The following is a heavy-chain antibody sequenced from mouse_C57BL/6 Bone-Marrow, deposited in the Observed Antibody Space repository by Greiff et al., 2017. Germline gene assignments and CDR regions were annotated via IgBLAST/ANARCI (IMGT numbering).Heavy chain of an antibody. CDR2: IYPGSGNT. CDR3: AKVDGNYAFDY. CDR1: GYTFTDYY. V-gene: IGHV1-76*01. D-gene: IGHD2-1*01. J-gene: IGHJ2*01. Sequence: VQLQQSGAELVRPGASVKLSCKASGYTFTDYYINWVQQRPGQGLEWIARIYPGSGNTYYNEKFKGKATLTAEKSSSTAYMQFSSLTSEDSAVYFCAKVDGNYAFDYWGQGTTLTVSS.